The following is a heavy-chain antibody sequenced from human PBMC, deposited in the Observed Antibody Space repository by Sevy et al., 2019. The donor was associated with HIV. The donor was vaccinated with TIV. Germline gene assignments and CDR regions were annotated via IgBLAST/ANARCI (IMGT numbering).Heavy chain of an antibody. Sequence: GWSLRLSCVTSGFSFSDYAMHWVRQIPGRGLEWVASINWDSDQVEYPDPVRGRFTISRDNANSSLYLHMGSLRVDDSALYFCAKDVNWNFPNYFDSWGQGTLVTVSS. CDR2: INWDSDQV. J-gene: IGHJ4*02. D-gene: IGHD1-1*01. CDR3: AKDVNWNFPNYFDS. CDR1: GFSFSDYA. V-gene: IGHV3-9*01.